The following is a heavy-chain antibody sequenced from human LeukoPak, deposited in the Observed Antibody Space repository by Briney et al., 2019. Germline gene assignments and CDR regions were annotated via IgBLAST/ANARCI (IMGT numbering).Heavy chain of an antibody. V-gene: IGHV4-34*01. CDR2: INHSGST. CDR3: ARLTGVIAVAGTHYYYYMDV. D-gene: IGHD6-19*01. CDR1: GGSFSGYY. Sequence: SETLSLTCAVYGGSFSGYYWSWIRQPPGKGLEWIGEINHSGSTNYNPSLKSRVTISVDTSKNQFSLKLSSVTAADTAVYYCARLTGVIAVAGTHYYYYMDVWGKGTTVTISS. J-gene: IGHJ6*03.